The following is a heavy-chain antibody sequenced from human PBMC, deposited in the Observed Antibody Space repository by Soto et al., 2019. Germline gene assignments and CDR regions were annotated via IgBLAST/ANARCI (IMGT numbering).Heavy chain of an antibody. CDR3: ARDWAAAGPFDY. D-gene: IGHD6-13*01. CDR2: ISAYNGNT. CDR1: GYTFTSYG. V-gene: IGHV1-18*01. J-gene: IGHJ4*02. Sequence: QVQLVQSGAEVKKPGASVKVSCKASGYTFTSYGISWVRQAPGQGLEWMGWISAYNGNTNYAQKLQGRVTMTTDTSTSTGYMELRSLRSGEKAVYYGARDWAAAGPFDYWGQGTLVTVSS.